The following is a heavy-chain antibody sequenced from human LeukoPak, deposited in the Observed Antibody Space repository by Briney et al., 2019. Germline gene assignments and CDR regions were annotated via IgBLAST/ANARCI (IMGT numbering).Heavy chain of an antibody. CDR2: ISRSSRYI. J-gene: IGHJ4*02. Sequence: PGGSLRLSCAASGFTFSSYSMNWVRQAPGKGLEWVATISRSSRYIYYPDSVKGRFTIPKNNAKNSLYLQITSLRSDDPALDYCSRVAEAAAFDYWGQGTLVTVSS. V-gene: IGHV3-21*01. CDR1: GFTFSSYS. CDR3: SRVAEAAAFDY.